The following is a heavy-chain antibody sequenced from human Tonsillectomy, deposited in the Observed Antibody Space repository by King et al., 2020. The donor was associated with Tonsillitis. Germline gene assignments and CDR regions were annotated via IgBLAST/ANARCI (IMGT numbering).Heavy chain of an antibody. CDR2: INPKSGGT. Sequence: VQLVESGAGVKKPGASVKVSCKTSGYLFNDYYMHCVRQAPGQGLEWMGWINPKSGGTISAQKFQVRVTLTRDTSINTPYMALSSLTSDDTAVYYCVREAYDWGRGTLITVSS. CDR3: VREAYD. V-gene: IGHV1-2*02. J-gene: IGHJ4*02. CDR1: GYLFNDYY. D-gene: IGHD4-17*01.